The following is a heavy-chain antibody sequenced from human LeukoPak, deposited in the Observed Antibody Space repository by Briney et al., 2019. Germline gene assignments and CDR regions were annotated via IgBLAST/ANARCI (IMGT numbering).Heavy chain of an antibody. D-gene: IGHD6-13*01. V-gene: IGHV3-49*04. CDR2: IRSKAYGGTT. Sequence: GGSLRLSCTASGFTFGDYAMSWVRQAPGKGLEWVGFIRSKAYGGTTEYAASVKGRFTISRGDSKSIAYLQMNSLKTEDTAVYYCTSGIAAAGTHYWGQGTLVTISS. J-gene: IGHJ4*02. CDR3: TSGIAAAGTHY. CDR1: GFTFGDYA.